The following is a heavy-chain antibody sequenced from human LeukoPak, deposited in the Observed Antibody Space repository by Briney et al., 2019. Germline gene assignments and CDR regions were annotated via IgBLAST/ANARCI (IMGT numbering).Heavy chain of an antibody. CDR2: ISGSGGST. V-gene: IGHV3-23*01. D-gene: IGHD3-22*01. CDR3: AKDFLDSSGYYEGY. Sequence: GGSLRLSCAASGFTFNYYPMNWVRQAPGKGLEWVSAISGSGGSTYYADSVKGRFTISRDNSKNTLYLQMNSLRAEDTAVYYCAKDFLDSSGYYEGYWGQGTLVTVSS. CDR1: GFTFNYYP. J-gene: IGHJ4*02.